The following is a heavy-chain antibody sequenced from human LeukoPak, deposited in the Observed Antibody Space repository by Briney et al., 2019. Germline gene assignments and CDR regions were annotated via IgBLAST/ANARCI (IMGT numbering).Heavy chain of an antibody. J-gene: IGHJ5*02. Sequence: ASVKVSCKASGGTFSSYAISWVRQAPGQGLEWMGWISAYNGNTNYAQKRQGRVTMTTDTSTSTAYMELRSLRSDDTAVYYCARDSRRGYCSSTSCYRGAYNWCDPWGQGTLVTVSS. CDR2: ISAYNGNT. V-gene: IGHV1-18*01. CDR3: ARDSRRGYCSSTSCYRGAYNWCDP. CDR1: GGTFSSYA. D-gene: IGHD2-2*02.